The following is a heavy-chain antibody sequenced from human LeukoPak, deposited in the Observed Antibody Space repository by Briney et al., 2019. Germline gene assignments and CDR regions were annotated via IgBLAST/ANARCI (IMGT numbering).Heavy chain of an antibody. CDR3: AKDGYYYDSSGYYSDY. D-gene: IGHD3-22*01. CDR1: GFTFSSYA. CDR2: ISGSGGST. Sequence: GGSLRLSCAASGFTFSSYAMSWVRQAPGKGLEWVSAISGSGGSTYYADSVKGRFTIPRDNSKNTLYLQMNSLRAEDTAVYYCAKDGYYYDSSGYYSDYWGQGTLVTVSS. J-gene: IGHJ4*02. V-gene: IGHV3-23*01.